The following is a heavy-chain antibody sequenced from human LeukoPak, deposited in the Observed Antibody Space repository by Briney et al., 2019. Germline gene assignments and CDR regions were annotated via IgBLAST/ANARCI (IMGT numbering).Heavy chain of an antibody. CDR2: IHYSGTT. CDR1: GGSISSSSYY. CDR3: ARQERYGSGSYGFDY. J-gene: IGHJ4*02. D-gene: IGHD3-10*01. V-gene: IGHV4-39*01. Sequence: SETLSLTCTVSGGSISSSSYYWGWIRQPPGKGLEWTGTIHYSGTTYYNPSRKSRVTISVDTSKNQFSLRLRSVTAADTAVYSCARQERYGSGSYGFDYWGQGTLVTVSS.